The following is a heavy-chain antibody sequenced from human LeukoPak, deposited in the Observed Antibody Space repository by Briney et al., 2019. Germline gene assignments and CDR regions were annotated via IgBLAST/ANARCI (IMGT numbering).Heavy chain of an antibody. CDR2: IWFDGTDK. D-gene: IGHD3-10*01. CDR1: GFTFSSFG. CDR3: AKDPKYYYGSGSYSYFDY. V-gene: IGHV3-30*02. J-gene: IGHJ4*02. Sequence: PGGSLRLSCAASGFTFSSFGIHWLRQAPGKGLEWVAFIWFDGTDKYYADSVKGRFTISRDNSKNTLYLQMNSLRAEDTAVYYCAKDPKYYYGSGSYSYFDYWGQGTLVTVSS.